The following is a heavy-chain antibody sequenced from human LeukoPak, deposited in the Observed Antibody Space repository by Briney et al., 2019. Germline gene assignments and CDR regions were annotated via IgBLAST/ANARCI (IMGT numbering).Heavy chain of an antibody. Sequence: PGGSLRLSCAASGFTFSSYGMSWVRQAPGKGLEWVSGISGSGTSTYYADSVKGRFTISRDNSKNTLYLQMNSLRAEDTAVYYCAKDQKRGYSYGYLFYYYYMDVWGKGTTVTISS. V-gene: IGHV3-23*01. D-gene: IGHD5-18*01. J-gene: IGHJ6*03. CDR1: GFTFSSYG. CDR2: ISGSGTST. CDR3: AKDQKRGYSYGYLFYYYYMDV.